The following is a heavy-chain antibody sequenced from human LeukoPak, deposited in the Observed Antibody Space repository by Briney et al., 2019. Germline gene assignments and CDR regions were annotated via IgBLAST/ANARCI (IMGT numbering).Heavy chain of an antibody. J-gene: IGHJ4*02. CDR2: ISSDGSHK. CDR3: ANHLACGSTSCPPFDY. V-gene: IGHV3-30*12. Sequence: PGGSLRLSCAASGFTFSNYGMHWVRQAPGKGLEWVSVISSDGSHKYYADSVKGRFTISRDNAKNSLYLQMNSLRAEDTAVYYCANHLACGSTSCPPFDYWGQGTLVTVSS. CDR1: GFTFSNYG. D-gene: IGHD2-2*01.